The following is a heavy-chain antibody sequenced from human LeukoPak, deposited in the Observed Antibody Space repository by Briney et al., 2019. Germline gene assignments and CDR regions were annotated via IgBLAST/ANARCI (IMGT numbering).Heavy chain of an antibody. Sequence: ASVKVSCKASGYTFTSYGISWVRQAPGQGLEWMGWISAYNGNTNYAQKLQGRVTMTTDTSTSTAHMELRSLRSDDTAVYYCARVAARYYYYGMDVWGQGTTVTVSS. CDR2: ISAYNGNT. J-gene: IGHJ6*02. CDR1: GYTFTSYG. V-gene: IGHV1-18*01. CDR3: ARVAARYYYYGMDV. D-gene: IGHD2-15*01.